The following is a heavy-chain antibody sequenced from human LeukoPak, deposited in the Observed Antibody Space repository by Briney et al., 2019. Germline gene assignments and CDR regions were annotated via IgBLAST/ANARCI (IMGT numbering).Heavy chain of an antibody. D-gene: IGHD3-16*01. CDR1: GGSFSGYY. CDR3: AREGGSIPFYYFDY. CDR2: INHSGST. Sequence: SETLSLTCAVYGGSFSGYYWSWIRQPPGKGLEWIGEINHSGSTNYNPSLKSRVTISVDTSKNQFSLKLSSVTAADTAVYYCAREGGSIPFYYFDYWGQGTLVTVSS. V-gene: IGHV4-34*01. J-gene: IGHJ4*02.